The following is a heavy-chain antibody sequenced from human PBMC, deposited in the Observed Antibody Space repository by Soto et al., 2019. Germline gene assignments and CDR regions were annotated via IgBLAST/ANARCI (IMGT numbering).Heavy chain of an antibody. CDR3: AREADYDILTGYYTRYYYGMDV. CDR1: GDSVSSNSAA. Sequence: SQTLSLTCAISGDSVSSNSAAWNWIRQSPSRGLEWLGRTYYRSKWYNDYAVSVKSRITINPDTSKNQFSLQLNSVTPEDTAVYYCAREADYDILTGYYTRYYYGMDVWGQRTTVTVSS. CDR2: TYYRSKWYN. J-gene: IGHJ6*02. V-gene: IGHV6-1*01. D-gene: IGHD3-9*01.